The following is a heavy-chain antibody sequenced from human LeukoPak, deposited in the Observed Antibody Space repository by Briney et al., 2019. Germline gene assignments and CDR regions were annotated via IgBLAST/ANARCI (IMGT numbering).Heavy chain of an antibody. J-gene: IGHJ3*02. V-gene: IGHV3-23*01. CDR1: GFTFSSYA. CDR2: ISGSGGST. D-gene: IGHD3-3*01. CDR3: ARALYYDFWSGSPDDAFDI. Sequence: GGSLRLSCAASGFTFSSYAMSWVRQAPGKGLEWVSAISGSGGSTYYADSVKGRFTISRDNSKNTLYLQMNSLRAEDTALYHCARALYYDFWSGSPDDAFDIWGQGTMVTVSS.